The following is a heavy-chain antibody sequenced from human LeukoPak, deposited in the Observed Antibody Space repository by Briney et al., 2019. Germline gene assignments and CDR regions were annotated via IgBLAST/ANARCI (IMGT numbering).Heavy chain of an antibody. CDR1: GFTFSNYA. CDR2: ISGSGGNT. V-gene: IGHV3-23*01. D-gene: IGHD4/OR15-4a*01. CDR3: VKRVGSANFISYMGV. J-gene: IGHJ6*03. Sequence: GGSLRLSCAASGFTFSNYAVSWVRQTPGKGLEWLSTISGSGGNTYYADSVKGRFAISRYNSKNTLYLQMSSLRAEDTAVYYCVKRVGSANFISYMGVCGEGTTVTVSS.